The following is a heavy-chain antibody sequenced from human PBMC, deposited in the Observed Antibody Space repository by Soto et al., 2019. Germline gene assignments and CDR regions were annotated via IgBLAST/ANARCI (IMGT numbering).Heavy chain of an antibody. Sequence: GGSLRLSCAASGFTFSSYGMHWVRQAPGKGLEWVAVIWYDGSNKYYADSVKGRFTISRDNSKNTLYLQMNSLRAEDTAVYYCARDLLFGSRMVRGVTGFDYWGQGTLVTVSS. V-gene: IGHV3-33*01. D-gene: IGHD3-10*01. CDR2: IWYDGSNK. CDR1: GFTFSSYG. CDR3: ARDLLFGSRMVRGVTGFDY. J-gene: IGHJ4*02.